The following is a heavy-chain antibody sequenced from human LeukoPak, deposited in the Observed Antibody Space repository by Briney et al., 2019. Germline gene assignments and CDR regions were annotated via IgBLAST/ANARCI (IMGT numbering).Heavy chain of an antibody. V-gene: IGHV3-30*02. CDR2: IRHDGSIK. CDR3: AKDSLADIDY. J-gene: IGHJ4*02. Sequence: TGGSLRLSCAASGFIFSTYGMYWVRQAPGKGLEWVAFIRHDGSIKNYADSVKGRSTISRDNSKNTLYLQVNSLRAEDTAVYYCAKDSLADIDYWGQGTLVTVSS. CDR1: GFIFSTYG. D-gene: IGHD3-16*01.